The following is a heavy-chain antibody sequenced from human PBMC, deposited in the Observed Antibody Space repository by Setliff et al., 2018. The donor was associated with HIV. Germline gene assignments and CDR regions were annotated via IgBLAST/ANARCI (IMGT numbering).Heavy chain of an antibody. V-gene: IGHV4-59*11. CDR3: ARVETTVRGATDGMDV. D-gene: IGHD3-10*01. CDR2: MYFRGNA. J-gene: IGHJ6*02. CDR1: GGSISSHY. Sequence: PSETLSLTCTVSGGSISSHYWSWIRQAPGKGLEWIGTMYFRGNARNSPSLKSRVTISVDTSKNQLSLNLTSVTAADTAVYYCARVETTVRGATDGMDVWGQGTTVTVSS.